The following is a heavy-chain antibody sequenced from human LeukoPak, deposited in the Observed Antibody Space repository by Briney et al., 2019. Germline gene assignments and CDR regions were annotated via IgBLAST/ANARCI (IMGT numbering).Heavy chain of an antibody. V-gene: IGHV3-23*01. CDR1: GFTFSSYA. CDR2: ISGSADNT. Sequence: GGSLRLSCAASGFTFSSYAMSWVRQAPGKGLEWVSAISGSADNTYYADSVKGRFTISRDNSKNTLYLQMHSLRAEDTAVYYCAKILTTVTSHYYGMDVWGQGTTVTVSS. D-gene: IGHD4-17*01. CDR3: AKILTTVTSHYYGMDV. J-gene: IGHJ6*02.